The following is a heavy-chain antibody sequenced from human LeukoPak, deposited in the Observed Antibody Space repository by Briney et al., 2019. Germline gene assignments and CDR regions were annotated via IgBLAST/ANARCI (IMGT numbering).Heavy chain of an antibody. D-gene: IGHD3-22*01. Sequence: GGSLRLSCAASGFIFSDYAMGWVRQAPGKGLEWVSAISDSKRGGTTYYADSVKGRFTISRDTSKNTLYLQMSSLRVEDTAVYYCAKVPNYYDTTTYYGWGQGALVAVSS. J-gene: IGHJ4*02. CDR3: AKVPNYYDTTTYYG. CDR2: ISDSKRGGTT. V-gene: IGHV3-23*01. CDR1: GFIFSDYA.